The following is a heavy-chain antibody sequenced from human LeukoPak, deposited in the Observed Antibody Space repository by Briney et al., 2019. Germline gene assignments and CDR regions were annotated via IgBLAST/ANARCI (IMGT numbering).Heavy chain of an antibody. J-gene: IGHJ6*03. Sequence: SETLSLTCAVYGRSFSGYYWSWIRQPPGKGLEWIGEINHSGSTNYNPSLKSRVTISVDTSKNQFSLKLSSVTAADTAVYYCARASSGSAIYYYYYMDVWGKGTTVTVSS. V-gene: IGHV4-34*01. CDR3: ARASSGSAIYYYYYMDV. CDR2: INHSGST. CDR1: GRSFSGYY. D-gene: IGHD3-22*01.